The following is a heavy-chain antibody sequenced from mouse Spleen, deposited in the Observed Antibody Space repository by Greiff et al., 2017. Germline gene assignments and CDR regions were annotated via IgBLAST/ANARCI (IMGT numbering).Heavy chain of an antibody. D-gene: IGHD2-14*01. V-gene: IGHV5-9-3*01. CDR2: ISSGGGNT. CDR3: ARQRYDGWFAY. Sequence: EVQLVESGGGLVKLGGSLKLSCAASGFTFSSYAMSWVRQTPEKRLEWVATISSGGGNTYYPDSVKGRFTISRDNAKNTLYLQMSSLKSEDTAMYYCARQRYDGWFAYWGQGTLVTVSA. J-gene: IGHJ3*01. CDR1: GFTFSSYA.